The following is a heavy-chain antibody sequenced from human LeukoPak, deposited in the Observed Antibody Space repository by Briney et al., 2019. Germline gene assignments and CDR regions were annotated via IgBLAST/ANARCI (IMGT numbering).Heavy chain of an antibody. CDR2: IWYDGSNK. V-gene: IGHV3-30*02. J-gene: IGHJ4*02. CDR3: AKDNDFAPYGYYYGSGSLDY. D-gene: IGHD3-10*01. CDR1: GFTFSSYG. Sequence: GGSLRLSCAASGFTFSSYGMHWVRQAPGKGLEWVAVIWYDGSNKYYADSVKGRFTISRDNSKNTLYLQMNSLRAEDTAVYYCAKDNDFAPYGYYYGSGSLDYWGQGTLVTVSS.